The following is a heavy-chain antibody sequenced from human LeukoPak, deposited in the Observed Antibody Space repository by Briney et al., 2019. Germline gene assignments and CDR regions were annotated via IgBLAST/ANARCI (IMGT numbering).Heavy chain of an antibody. CDR3: AREWLAVAGLDY. Sequence: GASVTVSCKASGGTFSSYAISWVRQAPGQGLEWMGGIIPIFGTANYAQKFQGRVTITADESTNTAYMELSSLRSEDTAVYYCAREWLAVAGLDYWGQGTLVTVSS. V-gene: IGHV1-69*13. D-gene: IGHD6-19*01. J-gene: IGHJ4*02. CDR2: IIPIFGTA. CDR1: GGTFSSYA.